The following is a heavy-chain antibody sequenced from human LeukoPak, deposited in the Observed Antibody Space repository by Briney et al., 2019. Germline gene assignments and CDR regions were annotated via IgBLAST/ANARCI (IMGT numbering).Heavy chain of an antibody. D-gene: IGHD3-10*01. CDR3: ARDDTGDFDH. Sequence: GASVKVSCKASGYTFTSYYMHWVRQAPGQGLEWMGTINPIGGSRSYAQKFQGRVTMTRDTSTSTVYMELSSLRSEDTAVYCCARDDTGDFDHWGQGTLVTVSS. V-gene: IGHV1-46*01. J-gene: IGHJ4*02. CDR1: GYTFTSYY. CDR2: INPIGGSR.